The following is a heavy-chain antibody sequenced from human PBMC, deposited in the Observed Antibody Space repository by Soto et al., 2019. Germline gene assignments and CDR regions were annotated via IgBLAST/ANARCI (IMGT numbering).Heavy chain of an antibody. Sequence: PSETLSLTCTVSGGSISSGGYYWSWIRQLPGKGLEWIGYIYYSGSTYYNPSLKSRITISVDTSKHQFSLKLSSVTAADTAMYYCARVLSGSYSNSFDIWGQGTMVTVSS. CDR1: GGSISSGGYY. J-gene: IGHJ3*02. CDR3: ARVLSGSYSNSFDI. CDR2: IYYSGST. D-gene: IGHD1-26*01. V-gene: IGHV4-31*03.